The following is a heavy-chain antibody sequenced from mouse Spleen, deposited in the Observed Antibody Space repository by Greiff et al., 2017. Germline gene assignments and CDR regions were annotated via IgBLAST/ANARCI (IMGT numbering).Heavy chain of an antibody. Sequence: EVQLQQSGPELMKPGASVKISCKASGYSFTSYYMHWVKQSHGKSLEWIGYIDPFNGGTSYNQKFKGKATLTVDKSSSTAYMHLSSLTSEDSAVYYCARQNYRYDWYFDVWGAGTTVTVSS. CDR3: ARQNYRYDWYFDV. V-gene: IGHV1S135*01. CDR2: IDPFNGGT. J-gene: IGHJ1*01. CDR1: GYSFTSYY. D-gene: IGHD2-14*01.